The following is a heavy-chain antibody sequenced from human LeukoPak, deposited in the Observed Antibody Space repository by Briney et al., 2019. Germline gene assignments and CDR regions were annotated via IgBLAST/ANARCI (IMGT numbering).Heavy chain of an antibody. V-gene: IGHV3-23*01. J-gene: IGHJ4*02. CDR1: EFTFDSYA. CDR3: AKTSVSSGWPELFDF. Sequence: PGGSLRLSCAVSEFTFDSYAMNWVRQAPGKGLEWVSAISGSGDNTYYANSVKGRFTISRDNSKSTLFLQMDRLRAVDTAIYYCAKTSVSSGWPELFDFWGQGTLVTVSS. D-gene: IGHD6-19*01. CDR2: ISGSGDNT.